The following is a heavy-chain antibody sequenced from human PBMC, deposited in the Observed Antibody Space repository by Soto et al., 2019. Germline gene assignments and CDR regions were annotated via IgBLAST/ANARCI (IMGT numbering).Heavy chain of an antibody. CDR2: ISYDGTNK. J-gene: IGHJ4*02. Sequence: QVQLVESGGGVVQPGRSLRLSCAASGFSFSSYGMHWVRQAPGKGLEWVAVISYDGTNKNYADSVKGRFTISRDNSENTVYLQMNSLRTEDTAVYYCAKDTYYHDSSGYYVFDYWGQGTLVTVSS. V-gene: IGHV3-30*18. CDR1: GFSFSSYG. CDR3: AKDTYYHDSSGYYVFDY. D-gene: IGHD3-22*01.